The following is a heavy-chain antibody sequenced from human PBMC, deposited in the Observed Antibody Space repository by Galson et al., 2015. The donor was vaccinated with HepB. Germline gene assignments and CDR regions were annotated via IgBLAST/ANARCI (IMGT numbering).Heavy chain of an antibody. D-gene: IGHD2-15*01. CDR1: GGTLNSYS. CDR2: IVPFFGIA. Sequence: SVKVSCKASGGTLNSYSITWVRQAPGQGLECMGGIVPFFGIANYAQKFQGRVTITADKSTSTVYMELSSLRSEDTAVFYCAAKGYYGAFDLWGQGTMVTVS. CDR3: AAKGYYGAFDL. J-gene: IGHJ3*01. V-gene: IGHV1-69*10.